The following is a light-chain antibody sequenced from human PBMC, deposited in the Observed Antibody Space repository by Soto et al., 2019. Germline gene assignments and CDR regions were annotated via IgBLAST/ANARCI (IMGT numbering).Light chain of an antibody. Sequence: ETVMTQSPATLSVFPGERATLSCRASQSVRSNLAWYQQKPGQAPRLLIYDASTRATDIPARFSGSGSGTEFTLTISSLQSEDFAVYYCQHYNNWPPGTFGQGTKVEIK. V-gene: IGKV3-15*01. CDR2: DAS. J-gene: IGKJ1*01. CDR1: QSVRSN. CDR3: QHYNNWPPGT.